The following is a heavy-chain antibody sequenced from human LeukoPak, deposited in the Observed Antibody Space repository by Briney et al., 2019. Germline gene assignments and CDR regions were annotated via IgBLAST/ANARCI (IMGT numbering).Heavy chain of an antibody. CDR3: ARIYGDYSDFEN. CDR1: GGSLSGYF. V-gene: IGHV4-34*01. CDR2: ITHTGRT. Sequence: SETLSLTCAVYGGSLSGYFWSWIRQPPGKGLEWIGEITHTGRTNYNPSLKSRVALSENTSKDQFSLKLSSVTVADTAVYYCARIYGDYSDFENWSQGTLVTVSS. D-gene: IGHD4-17*01. J-gene: IGHJ4*02.